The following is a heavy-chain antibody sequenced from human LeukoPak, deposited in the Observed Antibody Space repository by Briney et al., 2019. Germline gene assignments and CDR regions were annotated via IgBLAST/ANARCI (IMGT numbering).Heavy chain of an antibody. Sequence: PSETLSLTCTVSGGSISSSSYYWGWIRQPPGKGLEWIGSIDYSGSTYYNPSLKSRVTISVDTSKNQFSLKLSSVTAADTAVYYCARGNGVAAAGFYYYYGMDVWGQGTTVTVSS. CDR2: IDYSGST. D-gene: IGHD6-13*01. V-gene: IGHV4-39*07. J-gene: IGHJ6*02. CDR3: ARGNGVAAAGFYYYYGMDV. CDR1: GGSISSSSYY.